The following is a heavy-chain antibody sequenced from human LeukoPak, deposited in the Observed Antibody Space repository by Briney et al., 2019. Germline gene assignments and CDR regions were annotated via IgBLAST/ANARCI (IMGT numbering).Heavy chain of an antibody. CDR2: ISYDGSNK. Sequence: PGGSLRLSCAASGFTFSSYAMHWVRQAPGKGLEWVALISYDGSNKYYADSVKGRFTISRDNSKNTLYLQMNSLRAEDTAVYYCARDPPGSSWAPYAFDIWGQGTMVTVSS. D-gene: IGHD6-13*01. V-gene: IGHV3-30*04. CDR1: GFTFSSYA. CDR3: ARDPPGSSWAPYAFDI. J-gene: IGHJ3*02.